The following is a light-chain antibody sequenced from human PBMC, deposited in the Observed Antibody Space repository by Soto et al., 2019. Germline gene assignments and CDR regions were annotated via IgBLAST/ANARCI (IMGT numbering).Light chain of an antibody. J-gene: IGKJ3*01. CDR3: QQRET. Sequence: DIPMTQSPSSLSASVGDRVTITCRASQAIHSYLNWYQQKPGKAPNLLIFATSTLQSGVPSRFSGSGSGTDFTRTISSLQPEDFATYYCQQRETFGPGTKVDIK. CDR2: ATS. CDR1: QAIHSY. V-gene: IGKV1-39*01.